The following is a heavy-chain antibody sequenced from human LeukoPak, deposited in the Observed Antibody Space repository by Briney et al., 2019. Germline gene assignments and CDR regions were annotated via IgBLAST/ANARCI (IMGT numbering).Heavy chain of an antibody. CDR3: ARHCGGDCPGYYGMDV. CDR1: GGTFSSYA. D-gene: IGHD2-21*02. J-gene: IGHJ6*02. V-gene: IGHV1-69*06. CDR2: IIPIFGTA. Sequence: ASVKVSCKASGGTFSSYAISWVRQAPGQGLEWMGGIIPIFGTANYAQKFQGRVTITADKSTSTAYMELSSLRSEDTAVYYCARHCGGDCPGYYGMDVWGQGTTVTVSS.